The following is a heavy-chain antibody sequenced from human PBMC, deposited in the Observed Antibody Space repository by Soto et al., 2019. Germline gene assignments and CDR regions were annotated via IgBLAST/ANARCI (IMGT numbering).Heavy chain of an antibody. CDR3: AKDFYGGDAFDI. CDR2: ISSSSSYI. V-gene: IGHV3-21*01. J-gene: IGHJ3*02. CDR1: GFTFSSYS. Sequence: PGGSLRLSCAASGFTFSSYSMNWVRQAPGKGLEWVSSISSSSSYIYYADSVKGRFTISRDNAKNSLYLQMNSLRAEDTAVYYCAKDFYGGDAFDIWGQGTMVTVSS. D-gene: IGHD4-17*01.